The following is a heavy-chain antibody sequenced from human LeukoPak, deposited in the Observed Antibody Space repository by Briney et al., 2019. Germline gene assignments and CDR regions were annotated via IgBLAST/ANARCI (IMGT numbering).Heavy chain of an antibody. J-gene: IGHJ5*02. V-gene: IGHV1-69*05. CDR2: IIPIFGTA. Sequence: ASVKVSCKASGGTFSSYAISWVRQAPGQGLEWMGGIIPIFGTANYAQKFQGRVTITTDESTGTAYMELSSLRSEDTAVYYCARVGGSGYCSSTSCYGGWFDPWGQGTLVTVSS. CDR1: GGTFSSYA. CDR3: ARVGGSGYCSSTSCYGGWFDP. D-gene: IGHD2-2*03.